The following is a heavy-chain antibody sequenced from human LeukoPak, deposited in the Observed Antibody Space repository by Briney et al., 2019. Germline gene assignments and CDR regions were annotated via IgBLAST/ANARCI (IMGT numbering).Heavy chain of an antibody. V-gene: IGHV4-31*03. CDR1: GGSISSGGYY. CDR2: IYYSGST. J-gene: IGHJ4*02. CDR3: ARVGYCSGGSCGIFVDY. D-gene: IGHD2-15*01. Sequence: SETLSLTCTVSGGSISSGGYYWSWIRQHPGKGLEWIGYIYYSGSTHYNPSLKSRVTISVDTSKNQFSLKLSSVTAADTAVYYCARVGYCSGGSCGIFVDYWGQGTLVTVSS.